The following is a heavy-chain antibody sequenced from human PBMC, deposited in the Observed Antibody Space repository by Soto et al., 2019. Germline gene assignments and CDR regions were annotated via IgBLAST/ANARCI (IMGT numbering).Heavy chain of an antibody. V-gene: IGHV1-24*01. CDR1: GYTLTELS. J-gene: IGHJ6*02. CDR2: FDPEDGET. Sequence: ASLKVSCKVSGYTLTELSMHWVRQAPGKGLEWMGGFDPEDGETIYAQKFQGRVTMTEDTSTDTAYMELSSLRSEDTAVYYCATDHIAARGYYYGMDVWGQGTTVTVAS. CDR3: ATDHIAARGYYYGMDV. D-gene: IGHD6-6*01.